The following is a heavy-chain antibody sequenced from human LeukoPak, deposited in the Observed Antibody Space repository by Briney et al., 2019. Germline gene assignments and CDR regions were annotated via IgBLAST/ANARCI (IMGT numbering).Heavy chain of an antibody. CDR3: ASSKGSWPDYFDS. J-gene: IGHJ4*02. V-gene: IGHV3-48*03. D-gene: IGHD6-13*01. CDR1: GFTFSRYE. CDR2: ISTSGSTI. Sequence: PGGSLRLSCAGSGFTFSRYEMNWVRQAPGKGLEWVSYISTSGSTIYYADSVKGRFTISRDNAKNSVFLQMNSLRAEDTAVYYCASSKGSWPDYFDSWGQGTLVTVSS.